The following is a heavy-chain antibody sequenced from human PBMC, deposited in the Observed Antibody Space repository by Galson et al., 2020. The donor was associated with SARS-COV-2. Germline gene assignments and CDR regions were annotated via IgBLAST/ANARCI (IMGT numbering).Heavy chain of an antibody. CDR1: GGSISSGGYY. CDR2: IYYSGST. V-gene: IGHV4-31*03. CDR3: ARVSSLRYVDWLLQYYFDY. D-gene: IGHD3-9*01. Sequence: SETLSLTCTVSGGSISSGGYYWSWIRQHPGKGLEWIGYIYYSGSTYYNPSLKSRVTISVDTSKNQFSLKLSSVTAADTAVYYCARVSSLRYVDWLLQYYFDYWGQGTLVTVSS. J-gene: IGHJ4*02.